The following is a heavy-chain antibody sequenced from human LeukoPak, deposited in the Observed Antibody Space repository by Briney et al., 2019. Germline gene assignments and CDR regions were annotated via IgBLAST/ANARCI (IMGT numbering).Heavy chain of an antibody. V-gene: IGHV3-74*01. CDR2: INTDGSIT. CDR3: ARENLAAAADY. J-gene: IGHJ4*02. Sequence: GGSLRLSCAASGFTFSDYWIHWVRQAPGKGLVWVSRINTDGSITNYADSVKGRFTISRDNAKNTLYLQMNSLRLEDTAVYYCARENLAAAADYWGQGTVVTVSS. CDR1: GFTFSDYW. D-gene: IGHD6-25*01.